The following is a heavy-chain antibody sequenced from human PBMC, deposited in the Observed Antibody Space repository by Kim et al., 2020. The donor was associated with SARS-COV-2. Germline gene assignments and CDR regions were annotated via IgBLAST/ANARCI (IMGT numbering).Heavy chain of an antibody. CDR3: ARDSSFSYDSSGYSNEVVSY. D-gene: IGHD3-22*01. J-gene: IGHJ4*02. CDR2: ISSSGSTI. Sequence: GGSLRLSCAASGFTFSSYEMNWVRQAPGKGLEWVSYISSSGSTIYYADSVKGRFTISRDNAKNSLYLQMNSLRAEDTAVYYCARDSSFSYDSSGYSNEVVSYWGQGTLVTVSS. CDR1: GFTFSSYE. V-gene: IGHV3-48*03.